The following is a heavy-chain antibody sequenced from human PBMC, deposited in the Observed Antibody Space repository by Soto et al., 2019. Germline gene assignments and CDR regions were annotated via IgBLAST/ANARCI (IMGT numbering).Heavy chain of an antibody. J-gene: IGHJ5*01. CDR1: GCTLSSYW. V-gene: IGHV3-30*18. CDR3: AKDGYYNDTSGITNGRFDS. CDR2: ISYDGSNK. Sequence: PXGSLRITFPNCGCTLSSYWMDWVRQDPGKGVGWLAVISYDGSNKSYADCVKGRFTISRDNSKNTLYLQMNSLRAADTAVYYCAKDGYYNDTSGITNGRFDSWGQVTLVT. D-gene: IGHD3-22*01.